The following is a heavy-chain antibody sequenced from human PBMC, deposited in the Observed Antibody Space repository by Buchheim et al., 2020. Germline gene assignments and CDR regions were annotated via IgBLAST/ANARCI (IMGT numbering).Heavy chain of an antibody. CDR1: GFTFSNYW. D-gene: IGHD4-17*01. CDR3: ARDPRDRNYGDYFDY. CDR2: INSDGSAT. V-gene: IGHV3-74*01. J-gene: IGHJ4*02. Sequence: EVQLVESGGGLVQPGGSLRLSCAGSGFTFSNYWMHWVRQAPGKGLVWVSRINSDGSATTYADSVRGRFPISRDNAKKTLYLRLNSLGAEDTAVYYCARDPRDRNYGDYFDYWGQGAL.